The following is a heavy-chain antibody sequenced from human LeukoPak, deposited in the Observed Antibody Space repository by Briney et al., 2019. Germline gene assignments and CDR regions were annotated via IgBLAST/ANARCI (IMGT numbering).Heavy chain of an antibody. V-gene: IGHV3-9*01. CDR1: GFTFDDYA. Sequence: GGSLRLSCAASGFTFDDYAMHWVRQAPGKGLEWVSGISWNSGSIGYADSVKGRFTISRDNAKNSLYLQMNSLRAEDTALYYCAKDIDNFWVDDAFDIWSQGTMVTVSS. J-gene: IGHJ3*02. CDR2: ISWNSGSI. CDR3: AKDIDNFWVDDAFDI. D-gene: IGHD3-3*01.